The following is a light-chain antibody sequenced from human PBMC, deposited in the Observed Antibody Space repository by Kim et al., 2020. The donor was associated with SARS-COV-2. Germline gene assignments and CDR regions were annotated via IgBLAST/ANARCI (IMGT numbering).Light chain of an antibody. CDR3: QQYGSSPYT. J-gene: IGKJ2*01. CDR2: GTS. V-gene: IGKV3-20*01. Sequence: EIVLTQSPGTLSLSPGARASLSCRASQSIASSYLAWYQQKPGQTPRLLIYGTSNRATGIPDRFSGSGSGTDFTLTISRLEPEDFAVYYCQQYGSSPYTFGQGTKLEI. CDR1: QSIASSY.